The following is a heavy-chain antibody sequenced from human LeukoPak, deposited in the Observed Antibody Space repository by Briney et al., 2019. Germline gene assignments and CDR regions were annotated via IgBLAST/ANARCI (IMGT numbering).Heavy chain of an antibody. CDR1: GYRFSSYW. CDR3: ARSRLTVATKYYYYYGMDV. D-gene: IGHD5-12*01. V-gene: IGHV5-51*01. Sequence: GESLKISCKGSGYRFSSYWIAWVRQMPGKGLEWMGIIYPGDSDTRYSPSFQGQVTISADKSISTAYLQWSSLKASDTAMYYCARSRLTVATKYYYYYGMDVWGQGTTVTVSS. CDR2: IYPGDSDT. J-gene: IGHJ6*02.